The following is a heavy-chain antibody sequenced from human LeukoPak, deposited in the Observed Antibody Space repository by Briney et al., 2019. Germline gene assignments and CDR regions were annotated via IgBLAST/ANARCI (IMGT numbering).Heavy chain of an antibody. D-gene: IGHD6-13*01. CDR1: GGSISSSSYY. CDR2: IYYSGST. CDR3: ASLAGYSSSWYINYPDY. Sequence: PSETLSLTCTVSGGSISSSSYYWGWIRQPPGKGLEWIGSIYYSGSTYYNPSLKSRVTISVDTSKNQFSLKLSSVTAADTAVYYCASLAGYSSSWYINYPDYWGQGTLVTVSS. J-gene: IGHJ4*02. V-gene: IGHV4-39*01.